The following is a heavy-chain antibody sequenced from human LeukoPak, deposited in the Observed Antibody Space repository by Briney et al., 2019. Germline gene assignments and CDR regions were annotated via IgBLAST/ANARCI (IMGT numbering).Heavy chain of an antibody. CDR1: GGSISSYY. CDR2: IYYSGST. CDR3: ARHRYYYDSSGYYWRGYYYYGMDV. D-gene: IGHD3-22*01. Sequence: SETLSLTCTVPGGSISSYYWSWIRQPPGKGLEWIGYIYYSGSTNYNPSLKSRVTISVDTSKNQFSLKLSSVAAADTAVYYCARHRYYYDSSGYYWRGYYYYGMDVWGQGTTVTVSS. V-gene: IGHV4-59*08. J-gene: IGHJ6*02.